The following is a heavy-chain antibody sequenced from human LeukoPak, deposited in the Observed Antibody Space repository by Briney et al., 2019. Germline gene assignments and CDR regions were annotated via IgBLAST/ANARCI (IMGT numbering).Heavy chain of an antibody. J-gene: IGHJ4*02. CDR1: GGSISSSIYY. D-gene: IGHD3-3*01. Sequence: SETLSLTCTVSGGSISSSIYYWGWIRQPPGKGLEWIGSIYYSGSTYYNPSLKSRVTISVDTSKNQFSLKLSSVTAADTAVYYCARHDYDFWSGYYKPPDYWGQGTLVTVSS. V-gene: IGHV4-39*01. CDR3: ARHDYDFWSGYYKPPDY. CDR2: IYYSGST.